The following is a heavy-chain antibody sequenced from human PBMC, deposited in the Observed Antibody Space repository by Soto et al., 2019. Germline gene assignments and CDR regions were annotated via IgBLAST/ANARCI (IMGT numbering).Heavy chain of an antibody. V-gene: IGHV4-34*01. CDR2: INHSGST. CDR3: ARGGRYCSSSSCYAVYAFNEYFQH. CDR1: GGSLSGYY. D-gene: IGHD2-2*01. J-gene: IGHJ1*01. Sequence: LSLTCTVSGGSLSGYYWTWIRQPPGTGLEWIGEINHSGSTNYNPSLKSRVTISVDTSKNQFSLKLSSVTAADTAVYYCARGGRYCSSSSCYAVYAFNEYFQHWGQGTLVTVSS.